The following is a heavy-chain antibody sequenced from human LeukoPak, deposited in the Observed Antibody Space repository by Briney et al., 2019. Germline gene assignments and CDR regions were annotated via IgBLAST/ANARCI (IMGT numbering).Heavy chain of an antibody. Sequence: PSETLSLTCAVYGGSSSGYYWSWIRQPPGKGLEWIGEINHSGSTNYNPSLKSRVTISVDTSKNQFSLKLSSVTAADTAVYYCASTYCGGDCYSGWGQGTLVTVSS. CDR2: INHSGST. V-gene: IGHV4-34*01. CDR3: ASTYCGGDCYSG. D-gene: IGHD2-21*02. CDR1: GGSSSGYY. J-gene: IGHJ4*02.